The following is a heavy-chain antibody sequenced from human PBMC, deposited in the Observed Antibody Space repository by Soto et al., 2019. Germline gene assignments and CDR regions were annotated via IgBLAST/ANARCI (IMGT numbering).Heavy chain of an antibody. CDR1: GGSISSGGYS. Sequence: SETLSLTCAVSGGSISSGGYSWSWIRQPPGKGLEWIGYIYHSGSTYYNPSLKSRVTISVDRSKNQFSLKLSSVTAADTAVYYCASAAPITYCSGGSCYAPAFDYWGQGTLVTVSS. J-gene: IGHJ4*02. CDR2: IYHSGST. CDR3: ASAAPITYCSGGSCYAPAFDY. V-gene: IGHV4-30-2*01. D-gene: IGHD2-15*01.